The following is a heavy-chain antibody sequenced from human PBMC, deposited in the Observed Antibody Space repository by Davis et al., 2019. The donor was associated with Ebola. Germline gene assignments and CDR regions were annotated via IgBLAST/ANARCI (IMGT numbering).Heavy chain of an antibody. V-gene: IGHV3-73*01. Sequence: GGSLRLSCAASGFTFSGSAMHWVRQASGKGLEWVGRIRSKANSYATAYAASAKGRFTISRDDSKNTAYLQMNSLKTEDTAVYYCTSTVTTGQSDYWGQGTLVTVSS. J-gene: IGHJ4*02. CDR3: TSTVTTGQSDY. CDR1: GFTFSGSA. D-gene: IGHD4-17*01. CDR2: IRSKANSYAT.